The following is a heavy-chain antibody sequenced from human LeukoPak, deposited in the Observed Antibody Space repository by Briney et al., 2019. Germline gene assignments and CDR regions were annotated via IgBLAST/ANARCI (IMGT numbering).Heavy chain of an antibody. CDR3: ARDAPGYCSSTSCYGGFDY. CDR1: GGTSSSYA. Sequence: SVKVSCKASGGTSSSYAISWVRQAPGQGLEWMGGIIPIFGTANYAQKFQGRVTITADESTSTAYMELSSLRSEDTAVYYCARDAPGYCSSTSCYGGFDYWGQGTLVTVSS. J-gene: IGHJ4*02. D-gene: IGHD2-2*01. V-gene: IGHV1-69*01. CDR2: IIPIFGTA.